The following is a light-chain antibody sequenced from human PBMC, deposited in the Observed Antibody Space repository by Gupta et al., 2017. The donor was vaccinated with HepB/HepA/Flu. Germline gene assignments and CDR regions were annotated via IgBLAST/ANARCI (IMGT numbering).Light chain of an antibody. CDR1: QSVLYSSNNKNY. CDR2: WAS. Sequence: DIVMTQSPDSLAVSLGERATINCKSSQSVLYSSNNKNYLAWYQQKPGQPPKLLIYWASTRESGVPDRFSGSGSGTDFTLTISGLQAEDVAVYYCQQYYSTPCSFGQGTKLEIE. CDR3: QQYYSTPCS. J-gene: IGKJ2*04. V-gene: IGKV4-1*01.